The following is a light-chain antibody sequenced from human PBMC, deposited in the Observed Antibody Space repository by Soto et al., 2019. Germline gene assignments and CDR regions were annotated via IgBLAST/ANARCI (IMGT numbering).Light chain of an antibody. V-gene: IGKV1-5*03. CDR3: QQYNDNWT. CDR1: QSISSW. Sequence: DIQMTQCPSTLSASVGDRVTITCRASQSISSWLAWYQQKPGKAPRLLIYKASNLESGVPSRFSGSGSGTEFTLTISSLQPDDSATYYCQQYNDNWTFGQGTKVEIK. CDR2: KAS. J-gene: IGKJ1*01.